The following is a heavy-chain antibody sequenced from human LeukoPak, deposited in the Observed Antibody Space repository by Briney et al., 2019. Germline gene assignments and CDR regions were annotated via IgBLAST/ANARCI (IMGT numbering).Heavy chain of an antibody. V-gene: IGHV4-39*07. CDR2: IYYSGST. D-gene: IGHD6-13*01. Sequence: SETLSLTCTVSGGSISSSSYYWGWIRQPPGKGLEWIGSIYYSGSTNYNPSLKSRVTISVDTSKNQFSLKLSSVTAADTAVYYCARTYSSSWYSGSYNWFDPWGQGTLVTVSS. CDR3: ARTYSSSWYSGSYNWFDP. J-gene: IGHJ5*02. CDR1: GGSISSSSYY.